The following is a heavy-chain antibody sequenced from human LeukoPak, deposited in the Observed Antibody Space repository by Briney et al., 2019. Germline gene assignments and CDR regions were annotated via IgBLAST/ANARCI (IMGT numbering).Heavy chain of an antibody. CDR3: ARDGGGYSYGGAFDY. Sequence: GASVKVSCKASGGTFSSYAISWVRQAPGQGLEWMGGIIPIFGTANYAQKFQGRVTITTDESTSTAHMELRSLRSEDTAVYYCARDGGGYSYGGAFDYWGQGTLVTVSS. CDR1: GGTFSSYA. J-gene: IGHJ4*02. D-gene: IGHD5-18*01. CDR2: IIPIFGTA. V-gene: IGHV1-69*05.